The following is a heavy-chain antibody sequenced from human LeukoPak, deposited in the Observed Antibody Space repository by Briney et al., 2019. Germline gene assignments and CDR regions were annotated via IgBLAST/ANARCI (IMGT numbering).Heavy chain of an antibody. Sequence: SETLSLTCTVSGDSISNYWWSWIRQPPGKGLEWIGYIYYTGNGNIGTGYNPSLKSRVTISADTSKNQFSLQLSSVTAADTAIYYCATDRGSAWTGFDHWGLGTLVTVSS. V-gene: IGHV4-59*01. CDR1: GDSISNYW. D-gene: IGHD6-19*01. CDR3: ATDRGSAWTGFDH. J-gene: IGHJ4*02. CDR2: IYYTGNGNIGT.